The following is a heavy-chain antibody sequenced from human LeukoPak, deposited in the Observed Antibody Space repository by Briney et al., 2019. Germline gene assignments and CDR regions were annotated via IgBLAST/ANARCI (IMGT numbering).Heavy chain of an antibody. V-gene: IGHV3-11*05. J-gene: IGHJ4*02. CDR1: RFTHSYHC. D-gene: IGHD3-10*01. CDR2: ISTSTSYT. CDR3: ATARLATGYYLDC. Sequence: GGSLRLSCLASRFTHSYHCMRWMRQPPGKGLEWVSYISTSTSYTNYADSVKGRFSISRDKAKNSLSLQINSLRGEDTALYYCATARLATGYYLDCWGQGTLVTVSS.